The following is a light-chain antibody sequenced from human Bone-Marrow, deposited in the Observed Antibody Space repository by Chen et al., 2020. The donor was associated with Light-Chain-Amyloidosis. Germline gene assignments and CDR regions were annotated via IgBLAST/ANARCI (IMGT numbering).Light chain of an antibody. V-gene: IGLV6-57*01. CDR1: SGSIATNY. J-gene: IGLJ3*02. CDR3: QSYQGSSQGV. CDR2: EDD. Sequence: NFMLTQPHSVSESPGKTVIISFARSSGSIATNYVQWYQPRPGSSPTTVIYEDDQRPSGVPDRFSGSIDRSSNSASLPISGLTTEDEADYYCQSYQGSSQGVFGGGTKLTVL.